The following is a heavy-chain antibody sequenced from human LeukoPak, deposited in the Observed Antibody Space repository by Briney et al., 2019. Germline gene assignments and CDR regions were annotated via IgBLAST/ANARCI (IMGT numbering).Heavy chain of an antibody. J-gene: IGHJ4*02. V-gene: IGHV3-23*01. Sequence: GGSLRLSCVASGFTFSSYAMSWVRQAPGKGLEWVSAISGSGGSTYYADSVKGRFTISRDNSKNTLYLQMNSLRAEDTAVYYCAKDYYDSSGYSVDYWGQGTLVTVSS. CDR1: GFTFSSYA. CDR2: ISGSGGST. CDR3: AKDYYDSSGYSVDY. D-gene: IGHD3-22*01.